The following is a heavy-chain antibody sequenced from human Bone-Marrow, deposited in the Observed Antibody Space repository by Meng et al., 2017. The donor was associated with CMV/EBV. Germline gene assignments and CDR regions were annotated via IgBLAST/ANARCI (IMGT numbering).Heavy chain of an antibody. J-gene: IGHJ6*02. CDR1: GYTFTSYG. D-gene: IGHD3-3*01. V-gene: IGHV1-18*01. CDR3: ARSFWSGYFYYYYGMDV. Sequence: ASVKVSCKASGYTFTSYGISWVRQAPGQGLEWMGWISAYNGNTNYAQKIQGRVTMTTDTATSTVYMELRRLRSDDTGVYYRARSFWSGYFYYYYGMDVWGQGTTVNVSS. CDR2: ISAYNGNT.